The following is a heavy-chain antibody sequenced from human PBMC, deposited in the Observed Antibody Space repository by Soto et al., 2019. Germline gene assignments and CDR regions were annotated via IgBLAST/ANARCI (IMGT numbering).Heavy chain of an antibody. CDR3: VTRGQRSSEAFDV. J-gene: IGHJ3*01. D-gene: IGHD3-10*01. Sequence: EVQLVDSGGGLVQPGGSLQLSCLASGFTFSASAVHWVRQASGKGLEWVGLIRHKADSYTTTYAASLKGRCTISRADSKNTAYLQMNSLKIEDTAMYYCVTRGQRSSEAFDVWGQGTTVTVSS. CDR2: IRHKADSYTT. CDR1: GFTFSASA. V-gene: IGHV3-73*01.